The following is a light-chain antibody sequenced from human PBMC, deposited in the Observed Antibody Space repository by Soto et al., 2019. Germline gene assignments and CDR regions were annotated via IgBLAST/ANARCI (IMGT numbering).Light chain of an antibody. V-gene: IGLV2-23*03. Sequence: QSSLTQPASVSGSPGQSITISCTGTSSDVWSYNLFYWYKQHPGKSPKLMIYEGSKRPSGVSNRFSGSKSGNTASLTISGLQAEDEADYYCCSHAGSSTXAYVLGTGTKVXV. CDR3: CSHAGSSTXAYV. CDR1: SSDVWSYNL. CDR2: EGS. J-gene: IGLJ1*01.